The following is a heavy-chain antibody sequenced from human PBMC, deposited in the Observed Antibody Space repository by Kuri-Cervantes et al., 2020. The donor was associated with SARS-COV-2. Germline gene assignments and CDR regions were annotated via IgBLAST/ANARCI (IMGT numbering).Heavy chain of an antibody. J-gene: IGHJ6*02. CDR3: AKGGRAATPGYYYYGMDV. Sequence: GGSLRPSCAASGFTFSDYNMSGVRKAPGKGLEWVSAISGSGSSTYYADSVEGRFTISRDNSKNTLYLQINSLRADDTAVYYCAKGGRAATPGYYYYGMDVWGQGTTVTVSS. D-gene: IGHD2-15*01. CDR2: ISGSGSST. V-gene: IGHV3-23*01. CDR1: GFTFSDYN.